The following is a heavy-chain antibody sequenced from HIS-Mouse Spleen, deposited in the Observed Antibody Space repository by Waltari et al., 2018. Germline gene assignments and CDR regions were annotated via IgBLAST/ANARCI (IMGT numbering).Heavy chain of an antibody. CDR3: AREIPYSSSWYDWYFDL. J-gene: IGHJ2*01. CDR1: GCSISRSRYY. V-gene: IGHV4-39*07. D-gene: IGHD6-13*01. CDR2: IYYSVST. Sequence: QLQLQESGPGLVKPSETLSLTCTVSGCSISRSRYYWGWIRQPPGKGLEWIGSIYYSVSTYYNPSLKSRVTISVDTSKNQFSLKLSSVTAADTAVYYCAREIPYSSSWYDWYFDLWGRGTLVTVSS.